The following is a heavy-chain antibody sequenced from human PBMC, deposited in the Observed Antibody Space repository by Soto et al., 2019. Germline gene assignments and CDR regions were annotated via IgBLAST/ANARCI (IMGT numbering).Heavy chain of an antibody. CDR1: GFTFINYA. CDR3: AKDLSSLGWLALGAPFDS. D-gene: IGHD3-22*01. Sequence: WGSLRLSCAASGFTFINYAINFIRHAPLKWLEWLPSISANGRNAYYADSVKGRFTISRDRSKNTLYLQLDSLRVEDTAIYFCAKDLSSLGWLALGAPFDSWGQGTLVTVSS. J-gene: IGHJ4*02. CDR2: ISANGRNA. V-gene: IGHV3-23*01.